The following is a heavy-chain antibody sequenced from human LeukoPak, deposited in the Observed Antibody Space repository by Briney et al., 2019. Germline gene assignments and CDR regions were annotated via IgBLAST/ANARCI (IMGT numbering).Heavy chain of an antibody. D-gene: IGHD5-18*01. J-gene: IGHJ4*02. CDR2: INPNTGGT. CDR1: GYTFTCYY. CDR3: ARDRSGYSYGEPLDH. Sequence: GASVKVSCKASGYTFTCYYLHWVGQAPGQGREWRGGINPNTGGTDDAQKFQGRVTITRDTSINTAYMELSRLRPDDTAVYYCARDRSGYSYGEPLDHWGQGTLVIVSS. V-gene: IGHV1-2*02.